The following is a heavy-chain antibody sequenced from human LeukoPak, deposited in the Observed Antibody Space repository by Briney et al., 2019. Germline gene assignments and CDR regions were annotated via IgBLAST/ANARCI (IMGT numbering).Heavy chain of an antibody. CDR3: ARGRLKRVPFTKVAGALDY. CDR2: IGTYNGNT. Sequence: ASVKVSCKASGYTFRKYGITWVRQAPGQGLEWMGWIGTYNGNTDYAQKFQGRVIMTADTSTTTAHMELRSLRSDDTAVYYCARGRLKRVPFTKVAGALDYWGQGTRITVSS. CDR1: GYTFRKYG. D-gene: IGHD6-19*01. V-gene: IGHV1-18*01. J-gene: IGHJ4*02.